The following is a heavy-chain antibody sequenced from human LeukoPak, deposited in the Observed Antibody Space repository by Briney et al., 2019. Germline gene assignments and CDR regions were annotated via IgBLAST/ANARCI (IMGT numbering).Heavy chain of an antibody. CDR1: GFTFSSYA. CDR3: ARGLYYSYYYMDV. Sequence: GGSLRLSCAASGFTFSSYAMSWVRQAPGKGLEWVSGISDSGGGAYSADSVKGRFTISRDNSKNTLYPQMNSLRAEDTAVYYCARGLYYSYYYMDVWGKGTTVTVSS. CDR2: ISDSGGGA. V-gene: IGHV3-23*01. J-gene: IGHJ6*03.